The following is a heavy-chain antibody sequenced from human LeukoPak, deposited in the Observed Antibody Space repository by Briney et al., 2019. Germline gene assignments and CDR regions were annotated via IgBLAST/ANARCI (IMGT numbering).Heavy chain of an antibody. Sequence: PSETLSLTCTVSGGSISSYYWSWIRQPPGKGLEWIGYIYYSGSTNYNPSLKSRVTISVDTSKNQFSLKLSPVTAADTAVYYCARSLAVAGPYYYYYMDVWGKGTTVTVSS. CDR2: IYYSGST. J-gene: IGHJ6*03. V-gene: IGHV4-59*01. D-gene: IGHD6-19*01. CDR1: GGSISSYY. CDR3: ARSLAVAGPYYYYYMDV.